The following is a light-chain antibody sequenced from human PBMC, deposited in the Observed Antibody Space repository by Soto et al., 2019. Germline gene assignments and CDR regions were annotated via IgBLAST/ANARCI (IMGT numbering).Light chain of an antibody. V-gene: IGKV3-20*01. CDR3: QEYGSXPRT. CDR2: RES. CDR1: QSVSSGS. J-gene: IGKJ1*01. Sequence: EILLTHSPGTLSLSPGERATLSFMAIQSVSSGSLAWYQQKRVQAPRLLIHRESSRATGIPDRFSGSGSGTDLTLTIRRLEPEDFAVYYCQEYGSXPRTVGQGTKV.